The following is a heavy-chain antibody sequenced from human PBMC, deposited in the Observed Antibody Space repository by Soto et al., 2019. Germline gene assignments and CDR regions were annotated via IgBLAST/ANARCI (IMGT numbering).Heavy chain of an antibody. J-gene: IGHJ4*02. CDR3: ARDGGGDSSGLDY. V-gene: IGHV1-69*06. Sequence: QVPLVQSGAEVKKPGSSVKVSCKASGGTFSSYAISWVRQAPGQGLEWMGGIIPIFGTANYAQKFQGRVKITADKSASTDCMEVSSLRTEDTAVYYCARDGGGDSSGLDYWGQGTLVTVSS. CDR2: IIPIFGTA. D-gene: IGHD3-22*01. CDR1: GGTFSSYA.